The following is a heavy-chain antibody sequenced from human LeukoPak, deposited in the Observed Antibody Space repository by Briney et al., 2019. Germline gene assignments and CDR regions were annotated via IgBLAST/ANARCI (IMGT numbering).Heavy chain of an antibody. D-gene: IGHD3-22*01. Sequence: GGSLRLSCAASGFAFNKYWMHWVRQTPGKGLVWVSSINGDGSTTSYADSVKGGFTISRDNAKNTLYLQMSSLRAEDTAVYYCATGNYYDSRGDYTFGHWGQGTLVTVSS. J-gene: IGHJ4*02. CDR3: ATGNYYDSRGDYTFGH. CDR1: GFAFNKYW. CDR2: INGDGSTT. V-gene: IGHV3-74*01.